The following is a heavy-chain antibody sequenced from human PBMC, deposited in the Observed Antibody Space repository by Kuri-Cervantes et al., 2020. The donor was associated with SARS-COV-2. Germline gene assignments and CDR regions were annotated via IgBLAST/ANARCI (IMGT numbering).Heavy chain of an antibody. CDR1: GASTTSHY. CDR3: ARQVLLWFGELNYMDV. CDR2: IYSGGYT. J-gene: IGHJ6*03. Sequence: SETLSLTCNVSGASTTSHYWSWIRQPPGKGLEWIGFIYSGGYTKYNPSLKSRVTISVDTSKNQFSLKLSSVTAADTAVYYCARQVLLWFGELNYMDVWGKGTTVTVSS. V-gene: IGHV4-59*08. D-gene: IGHD3-10*01.